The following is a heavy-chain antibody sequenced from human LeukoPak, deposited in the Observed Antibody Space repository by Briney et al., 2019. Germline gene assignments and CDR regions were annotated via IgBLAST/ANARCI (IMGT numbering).Heavy chain of an antibody. D-gene: IGHD1-26*01. V-gene: IGHV3-48*03. J-gene: IGHJ4*02. CDR3: ARESGNYFDFDY. CDR2: ISDSGTTI. Sequence: GGSPRLSCAASGFTFSSYKMHWVRQAPGKGLGWVSYISDSGTTIYYSDSVKGRYTISRDTAKSSLYLQMNSLRAEDTAFYYCARESGNYFDFDYWGQGTLVPVSS. CDR1: GFTFSSYK.